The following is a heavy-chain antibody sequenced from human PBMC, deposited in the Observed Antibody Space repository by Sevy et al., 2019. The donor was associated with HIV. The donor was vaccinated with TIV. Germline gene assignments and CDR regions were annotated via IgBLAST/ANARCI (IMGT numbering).Heavy chain of an antibody. CDR3: ARDGVYYDSSGLHY. J-gene: IGHJ4*02. V-gene: IGHV3-30-3*01. Sequence: GGSLRLSCAASGFTFSSYAMHWVRQAPGKGLEWVAVISYDGSNKYYADSVKGRFTISRDNSKNTLYLQMNSLRAEDTAVYYCARDGVYYDSSGLHYWGQGTLVTVSS. D-gene: IGHD3-22*01. CDR2: ISYDGSNK. CDR1: GFTFSSYA.